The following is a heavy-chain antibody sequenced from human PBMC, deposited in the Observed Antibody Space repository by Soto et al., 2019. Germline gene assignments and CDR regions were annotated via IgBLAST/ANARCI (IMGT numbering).Heavy chain of an antibody. J-gene: IGHJ6*02. CDR2: IYYSGST. D-gene: IGHD4-17*01. CDR1: GGSVNNANYF. V-gene: IGHV4-31*01. CDR3: ARDADYGGSRGGMDV. Sequence: QVRLEESGPGLVKPSETLSLICSVSGGSVNNANYFWNWIRHHPENGLEWIGYIYYSGSTRYNPSFNPPATLSIDTSKNQFSLRLNSVTVADTAVYFCARDADYGGSRGGMDVWGRGTTVTVSS.